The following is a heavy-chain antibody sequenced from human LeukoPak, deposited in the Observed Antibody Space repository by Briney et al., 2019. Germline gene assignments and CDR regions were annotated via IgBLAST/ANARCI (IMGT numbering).Heavy chain of an antibody. CDR2: IRYDGSNK. D-gene: IGHD6-6*01. CDR3: AKLYEQLAYYYYYYMDV. CDR1: GFTFSSYG. J-gene: IGHJ6*03. Sequence: PGGSLRLSCAAPGFTFSSYGMHWLRQAPGQGLEWVPFIRYDGSNKYYADSVKGRFTISRDNSKNTLYLQMNSLRAEDTAVYYCAKLYEQLAYYYYYYMDVWGKGTTVTVSS. V-gene: IGHV3-30*02.